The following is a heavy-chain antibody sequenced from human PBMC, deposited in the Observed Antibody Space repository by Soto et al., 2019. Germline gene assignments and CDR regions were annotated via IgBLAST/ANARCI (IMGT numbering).Heavy chain of an antibody. J-gene: IGHJ5*02. CDR2: IIPIFGTA. CDR1: VCTFISYA. D-gene: IGHD3-9*01. CDR3: ERPLYYDILTGLRA. Sequence: ASVKVSCKSSVCTFISYAISWVRQAPGQGLEWMGGIIPIFGTANYAQNFQGRVTITADESTSTAYMELRSLRSEDTAVYYCERPLYYDILTGLRAWGQGTLVPVYS. V-gene: IGHV1-69*13.